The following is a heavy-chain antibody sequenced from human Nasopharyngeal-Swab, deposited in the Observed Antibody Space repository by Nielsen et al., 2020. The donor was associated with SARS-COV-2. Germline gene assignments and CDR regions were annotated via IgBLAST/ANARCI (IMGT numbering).Heavy chain of an antibody. D-gene: IGHD6-6*01. J-gene: IGHJ4*02. CDR3: AKDIRPSIAATDY. CDR2: ISWNSGSI. V-gene: IGHV3-9*01. Sequence: SLKISCAASGFTFSSCAMHWVRQAPGKGLEWVSGISWNSGSIGYADSVKGRFTISRDNAKNSLYLQMNSLRAEDTALYYCAKDIRPSIAATDYWGQGTLVTVSS. CDR1: GFTFSSCA.